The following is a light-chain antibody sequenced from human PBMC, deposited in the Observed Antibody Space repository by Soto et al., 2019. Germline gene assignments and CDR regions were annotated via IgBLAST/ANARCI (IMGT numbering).Light chain of an antibody. CDR3: QQLKSYTT. CDR1: QDISNY. CDR2: VAS. V-gene: IGKV1-9*01. J-gene: IGKJ2*01. Sequence: DIQLTQSPSFLSASVGDRVSITCRASQDISNYLAWYQQKPGKAPKLLIYVASTLESGIPSRFSGSGSGTEFTLTISSLQPEDFAPYYCQQLKSYTTFGHGTKLEIK.